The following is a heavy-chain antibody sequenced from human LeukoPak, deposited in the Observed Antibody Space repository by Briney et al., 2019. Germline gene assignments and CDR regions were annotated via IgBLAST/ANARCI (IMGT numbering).Heavy chain of an antibody. Sequence: ASVKVSCKASGYTFTSYYMHWVRQAPGQGLEWMGWMNPNSGNTGYAQKFQGRVTMTRNTPISTAYMELSSLRSEDTAVYYCARGHERAVAEFGFDYWGQGTLVTVSS. D-gene: IGHD6-19*01. V-gene: IGHV1-8*02. J-gene: IGHJ4*02. CDR2: MNPNSGNT. CDR3: ARGHERAVAEFGFDY. CDR1: GYTFTSYY.